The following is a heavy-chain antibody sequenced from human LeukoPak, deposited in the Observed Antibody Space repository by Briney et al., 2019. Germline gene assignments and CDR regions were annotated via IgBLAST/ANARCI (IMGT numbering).Heavy chain of an antibody. CDR2: ISSSSSYM. CDR1: GFTFNTYR. CDR3: ARDDNPYSGYRDPWPDY. V-gene: IGHV3-21*01. Sequence: PGGSLRLSCAASGFTFNTYRMNWVRQAPGKGLEWVSSISSSSSYMYYADSVKGRFTISRDNAKNSLYLQMNSLRAEDTAVYYCARDDNPYSGYRDPWPDYWGQGTLVTVSS. J-gene: IGHJ4*02. D-gene: IGHD5-12*01.